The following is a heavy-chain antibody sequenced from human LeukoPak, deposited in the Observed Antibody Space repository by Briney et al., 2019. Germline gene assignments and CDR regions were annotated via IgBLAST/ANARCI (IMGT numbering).Heavy chain of an antibody. CDR2: INPNSGDT. J-gene: IGHJ6*02. Sequence: ASVKVSCKTSGYSFTGYFMHWVRQAPGQGLEWMGWINPNSGDTKYAQRFQGRVTMTRDTSINTAYMELTRLTSDDTAVYYCARDLDRDGMDVWGQGTTVTVSS. CDR3: ARDLDRDGMDV. CDR1: GYSFTGYF. V-gene: IGHV1-2*02.